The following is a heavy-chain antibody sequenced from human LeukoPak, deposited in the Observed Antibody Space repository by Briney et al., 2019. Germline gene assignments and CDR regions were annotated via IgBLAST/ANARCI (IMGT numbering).Heavy chain of an antibody. J-gene: IGHJ4*02. V-gene: IGHV4-4*02. D-gene: IGHD1-26*01. Sequence: SETLSLTCAVSGGSISSSNWWSWVRQPPGKGLEWIGEIYHSGSTNYNPSLKSRVTISVDKSKNQFSLKLSSVTAADTAVYYCARPENPGATRPFDYWGQGTLVTVSS. CDR3: ARPENPGATRPFDY. CDR1: GGSISSSNW. CDR2: IYHSGST.